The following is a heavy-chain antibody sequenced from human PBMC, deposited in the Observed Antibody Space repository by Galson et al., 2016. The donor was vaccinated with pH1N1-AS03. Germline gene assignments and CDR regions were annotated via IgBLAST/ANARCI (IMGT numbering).Heavy chain of an antibody. CDR1: GYTFTDYP. CDR2: IHTTTCNP. Sequence: SVKVSCKASGYTFTDYPMNWVRQAPGQGLEWMGWIHTTTCNPTYAQDFTGRFVFSFETSVSTEYLQITGLKAEDTAVYYCTRFANVSPYYFDEWGQGTLLTASS. V-gene: IGHV7-4-1*02. CDR3: TRFANVSPYYFDE. J-gene: IGHJ4*02. D-gene: IGHD3-16*01.